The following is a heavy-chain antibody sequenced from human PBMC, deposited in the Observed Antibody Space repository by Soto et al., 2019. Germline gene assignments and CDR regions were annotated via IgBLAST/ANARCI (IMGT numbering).Heavy chain of an antibody. J-gene: IGHJ6*02. Sequence: SETLSLTCTDSGGSISSYYWSWIRQPAGKGLEWIGRIYTSGSTNYNPSLKSRVTMSVDTSKNQFSLKLSSVTAADTAVYYCAGLDYYDSSGYIYYYGMDVWGQGTTVTVSS. D-gene: IGHD3-22*01. CDR3: AGLDYYDSSGYIYYYGMDV. CDR1: GGSISSYY. CDR2: IYTSGST. V-gene: IGHV4-4*07.